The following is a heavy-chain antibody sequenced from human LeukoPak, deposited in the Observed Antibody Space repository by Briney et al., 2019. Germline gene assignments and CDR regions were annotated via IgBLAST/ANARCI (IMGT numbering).Heavy chain of an antibody. J-gene: IGHJ5*02. Sequence: GASVKVSCKASGYAFTSYGISWVRQAPGQGLEWMGWISAYNGNTNYAQKLQGRVTMTRDTSTSTVYMELSSLRSEDTAVYYCARRQQAALDPWGQGTLVTVSS. V-gene: IGHV1-18*01. D-gene: IGHD6-13*01. CDR3: ARRQQAALDP. CDR2: ISAYNGNT. CDR1: GYAFTSYG.